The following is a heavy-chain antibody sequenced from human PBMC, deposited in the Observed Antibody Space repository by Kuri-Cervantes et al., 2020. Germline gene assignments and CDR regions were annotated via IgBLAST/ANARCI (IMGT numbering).Heavy chain of an antibody. CDR1: GYTFTNNW. CDR3: ARSPGGPKYNYMDV. D-gene: IGHD3-16*01. CDR2: VDPGVSQP. Sequence: GESLKISGKGSGYTFTNNWIGWVRQRPGKGLEWMGIVDPGVSQPRYSPSFQGQVTISVDTSINTAYLQWSSLEDSDTAIYYCARSPGGPKYNYMDVWGKGTTVTVSS. V-gene: IGHV5-51*01. J-gene: IGHJ6*03.